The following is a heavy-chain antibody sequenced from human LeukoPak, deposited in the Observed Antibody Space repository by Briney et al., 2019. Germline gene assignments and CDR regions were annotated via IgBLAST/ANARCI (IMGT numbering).Heavy chain of an antibody. J-gene: IGHJ6*02. D-gene: IGHD3-10*01. CDR1: GFTFSSFG. V-gene: IGHV3-33*01. Sequence: PGGSLRLSCAASGFTFSSFGMHWVRQAPGKGLEWVAGIWYDGSDKYYADSVKGRFTISRDNSKNTLYLQMNSLRAEDTAVYYCAAVAAGGSGSYDYYGMDVWGQGTTVTVSS. CDR3: AAVAAGGSGSYDYYGMDV. CDR2: IWYDGSDK.